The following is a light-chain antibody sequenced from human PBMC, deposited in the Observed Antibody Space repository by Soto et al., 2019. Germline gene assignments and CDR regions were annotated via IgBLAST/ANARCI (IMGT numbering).Light chain of an antibody. Sequence: DIQMTQSPSSLSASVGDRVTITCRASQGISTYLIWYQQRQGKAPKLLMYAASNLVSGVPSRFSGSGSGTEFTLTISRLQPEDFATYYCQQSYRTLYTFGQGTKLE. CDR1: QGISTY. CDR3: QQSYRTLYT. J-gene: IGKJ2*01. CDR2: AAS. V-gene: IGKV1-39*01.